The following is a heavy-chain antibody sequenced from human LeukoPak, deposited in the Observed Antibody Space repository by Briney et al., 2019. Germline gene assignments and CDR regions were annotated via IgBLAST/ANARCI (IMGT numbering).Heavy chain of an antibody. CDR3: ARESIYDSSGYPYYGMDV. J-gene: IGHJ6*02. Sequence: GASVKVSCKASGYTFTSYYMHWVRQAPGQGLEWMGIINPSGGSTSYAQKFQGRVTMTRDTSTSTVYMELSSLRSEDTAAYYCARESIYDSSGYPYYGMDVWGQGTTVTVSS. CDR1: GYTFTSYY. CDR2: INPSGGST. D-gene: IGHD3-22*01. V-gene: IGHV1-46*01.